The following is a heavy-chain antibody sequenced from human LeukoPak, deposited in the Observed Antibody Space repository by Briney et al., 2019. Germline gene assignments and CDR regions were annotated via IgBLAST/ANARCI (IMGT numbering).Heavy chain of an antibody. Sequence: PGGSLRPSCAASGFTFSSYGMHWVRQAPGKGLEWVAVISYDGSSKYYADSVKGRFTISRDNSKNTLYLQMNSLRAEDTAVYYCAKAPSGYSKNYYFDYWGQGTLVTVSS. D-gene: IGHD4-11*01. J-gene: IGHJ4*02. V-gene: IGHV3-30*18. CDR2: ISYDGSSK. CDR1: GFTFSSYG. CDR3: AKAPSGYSKNYYFDY.